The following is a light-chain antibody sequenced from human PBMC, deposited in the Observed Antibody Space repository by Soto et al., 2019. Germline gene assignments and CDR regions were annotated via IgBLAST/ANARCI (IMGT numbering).Light chain of an antibody. Sequence: EIVMTQSPATLSVSPGERATLSCRASQNINNKLALYQQKPGQAPRLLIYGASTRATGIPARFSGSGSGTEFTLTISSPQSEDFAVYYCQQYNKWPPTFGQGTKVEIK. J-gene: IGKJ1*01. CDR1: QNINNK. CDR3: QQYNKWPPT. V-gene: IGKV3-15*01. CDR2: GAS.